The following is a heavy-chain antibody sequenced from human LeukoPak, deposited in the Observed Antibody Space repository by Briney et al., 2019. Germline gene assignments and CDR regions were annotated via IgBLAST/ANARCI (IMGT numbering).Heavy chain of an antibody. Sequence: SETLSLTCTVSGGSISSSGYYWGWIRQSPGEGLEWIGNIYYSGITYYNPSLKSRVTISVDTSKNPFSLKLSSVTAADPAVYYCARHLARYGSGSYYPRHYNWFDPWGQGTLVTVSS. D-gene: IGHD3-10*01. CDR3: ARHLARYGSGSYYPRHYNWFDP. CDR2: IYYSGIT. V-gene: IGHV4-39*01. CDR1: GGSISSSGYY. J-gene: IGHJ5*02.